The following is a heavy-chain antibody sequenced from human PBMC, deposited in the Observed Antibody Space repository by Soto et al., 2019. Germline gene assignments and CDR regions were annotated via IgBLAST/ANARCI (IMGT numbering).Heavy chain of an antibody. J-gene: IGHJ6*02. D-gene: IGHD6-25*01. V-gene: IGHV4-4*07. CDR3: ARLYHSGFYRPAGDYCFYGMYX. Sequence: PSETLSLTCTVSGDSISDYYWSWIRQPAGKGLEWILRFYYSGNTKSNPYLKSRVTMSADTSKNQFSLSLRSVTAADSAIYYCARLYHSGFYRPAGDYCFYGMYXWGQGTTVTVS. CDR1: GDSISDYY. CDR2: FYYSGNT.